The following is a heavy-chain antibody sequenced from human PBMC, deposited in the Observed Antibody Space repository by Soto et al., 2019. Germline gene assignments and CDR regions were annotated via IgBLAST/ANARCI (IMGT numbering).Heavy chain of an antibody. Sequence: PGGSLRLSCAASGFNFDDYAMHWVRQAPGKGLEWVSGISWNSGDTDYVDSVKGRFTISRDNAKNSLYLQMNSLRPEDTAFYYCAKDRIAARGFAFDYWGQGTLVTVYS. CDR3: AKDRIAARGFAFDY. CDR2: ISWNSGDT. J-gene: IGHJ4*02. V-gene: IGHV3-9*01. CDR1: GFNFDDYA. D-gene: IGHD6-25*01.